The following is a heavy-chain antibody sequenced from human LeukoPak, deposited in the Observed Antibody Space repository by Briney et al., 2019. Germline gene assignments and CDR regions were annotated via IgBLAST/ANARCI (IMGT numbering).Heavy chain of an antibody. D-gene: IGHD3-22*01. Sequence: ASVKLSCKASGGTFSRYAISWVRQAPGQGLEWMGRIIPIFGIANYAKKFQARVTITADKSTSTAYMELSSLRSEDTAVYYCASSYDSSGYYERTHFDYWGQGTLVTVSS. CDR2: IIPIFGIA. CDR3: ASSYDSSGYYERTHFDY. CDR1: GGTFSRYA. J-gene: IGHJ4*02. V-gene: IGHV1-69*04.